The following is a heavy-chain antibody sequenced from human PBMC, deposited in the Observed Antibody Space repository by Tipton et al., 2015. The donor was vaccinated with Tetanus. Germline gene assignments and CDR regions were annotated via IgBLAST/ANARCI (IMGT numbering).Heavy chain of an antibody. CDR3: ARIGWPQQNKPAFDL. J-gene: IGHJ3*01. V-gene: IGHV4-39*07. CDR1: GGSISSGVYY. CDR2: ISYSGNT. Sequence: TLSLTCTVSGGSISSGVYYWGWLRQDPGKGLEWIGRISYSGNTAYNPSLKSRVAISVDTSKNQFSLKLSAVTAADTAVYYCARIGWPQQNKPAFDLWGQGTMVTVSP. D-gene: IGHD6-19*01.